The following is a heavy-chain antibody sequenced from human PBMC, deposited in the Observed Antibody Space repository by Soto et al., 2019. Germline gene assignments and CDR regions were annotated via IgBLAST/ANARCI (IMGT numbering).Heavy chain of an antibody. D-gene: IGHD2-21*02. Sequence: QVTLKESGPTLVKPTQTLTLTCTVSGLSLRTTGVGVGWVRQPPGKALEWLALLYWDVDQRYSPSLRSRLTIAKDISEKQVVLTMTNMDTVDTATYYCVQSRCGGDCLEIYSSHAYNGLDVWDQGTTVTVSS. V-gene: IGHV2-5*02. CDR1: GLSLRTTGVG. J-gene: IGHJ6*02. CDR2: LYWDVDQ. CDR3: VQSRCGGDCLEIYSSHAYNGLDV.